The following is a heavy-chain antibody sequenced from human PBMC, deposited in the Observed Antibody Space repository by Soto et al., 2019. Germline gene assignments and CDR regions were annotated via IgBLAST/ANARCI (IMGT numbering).Heavy chain of an antibody. D-gene: IGHD5-12*01. CDR1: GGTFSSYA. CDR3: ARDPVGGYNSDHWVDP. Sequence: QVQLVQSGAEVKKPGSSVKVSCKASGGTFSSYAISWVRQAPGQGLEWMGGIIPIFGTANYGQKFQGRVTITADKSTSRAYMELSSLRSEDTAVYYCARDPVGGYNSDHWVDPWGQGTLVTVSS. V-gene: IGHV1-69*06. CDR2: IIPIFGTA. J-gene: IGHJ5*02.